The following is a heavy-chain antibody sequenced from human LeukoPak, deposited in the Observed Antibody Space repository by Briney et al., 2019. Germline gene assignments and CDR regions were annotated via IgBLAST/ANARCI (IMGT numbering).Heavy chain of an antibody. CDR2: IYYSGSP. D-gene: IGHD4-17*01. J-gene: IGHJ6*03. CDR1: GGSISSYY. CDR3: ARNDCGDYGFYYYDIDV. V-gene: IGHV4-59*01. Sequence: SEPLSLTCTVYGGSISSYYWSWIRPPPGKGLEWIGYIYYSGSPNYNTSLKSRVNISEDQSKNQFSLKLSSVTAADTAVYYCARNDCGDYGFYYYDIDVWGKGTTVTVSS.